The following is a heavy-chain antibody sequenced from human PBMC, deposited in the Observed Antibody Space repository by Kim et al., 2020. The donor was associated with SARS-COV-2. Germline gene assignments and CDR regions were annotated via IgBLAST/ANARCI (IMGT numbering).Heavy chain of an antibody. J-gene: IGHJ2*01. D-gene: IGHD2-15*01. CDR3: ARDPSFLGDWYFAL. CDR1: GGSISSSGYY. CDR2: IYYSGST. V-gene: IGHV4-39*07. Sequence: SETLSLTCTVSGGSISSSGYYWGWIRQPPGKGLEWIGSIYYSGSTYFNPSLKSRVTISIDTTKKQFSLKLTSVTAADTAVYCSARDPSFLGDWYFAL.